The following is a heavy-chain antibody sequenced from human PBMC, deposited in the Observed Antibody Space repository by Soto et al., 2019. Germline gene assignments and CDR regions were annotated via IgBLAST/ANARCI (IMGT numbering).Heavy chain of an antibody. V-gene: IGHV2-5*02. CDR1: GFSLSTSGVG. D-gene: IGHD2-8*02. Sequence: QITLEESGPTLVKPTQTLTLTCTFSGFSLSTSGVGVGWIRQPPGKALEWLALIYWDDDKHYSPSLKSRLAITMDTSKNQAVLTTTNMDPADTATYYCAHTSCTADLCSEFGYWGQGVLVTVSS. J-gene: IGHJ4*02. CDR3: AHTSCTADLCSEFGY. CDR2: IYWDDDK.